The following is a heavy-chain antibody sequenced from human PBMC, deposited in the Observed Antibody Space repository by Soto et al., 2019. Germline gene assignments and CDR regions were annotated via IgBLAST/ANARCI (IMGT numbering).Heavy chain of an antibody. J-gene: IGHJ6*01. CDR3: ARDYQGALYGMDV. Sequence: SVKVSCKASGATFSRYAISWVRQAPGQVLEWMGGIIXIFGKXNYAKKFQGRXXITADESXXKAYMELSSLRSEETAVYYCARDYQGALYGMDVWGQGTTVTVSS. CDR2: IIXIFGKX. D-gene: IGHD2-2*01. V-gene: IGHV1-69*01. CDR1: GATFSRYA.